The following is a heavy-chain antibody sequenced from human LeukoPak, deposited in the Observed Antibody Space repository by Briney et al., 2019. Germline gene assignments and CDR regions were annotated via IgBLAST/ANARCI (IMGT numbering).Heavy chain of an antibody. J-gene: IGHJ4*02. CDR1: GFTFSNYA. CDR3: AGAMIPSPLDY. CDR2: ISGSAHKI. V-gene: IGHV3-23*01. D-gene: IGHD3-22*01. Sequence: GGSLRLSCVASGFTFSNYAMSWVRQAPEKGLDWVSVISGSAHKIRYADSVKGRFTISRDNSKNTLYLQMNSLRAEDTAVYYCAGAMIPSPLDYWGQGTLVTVSS.